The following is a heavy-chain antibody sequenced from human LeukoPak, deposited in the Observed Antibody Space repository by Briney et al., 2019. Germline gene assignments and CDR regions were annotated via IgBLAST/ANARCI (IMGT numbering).Heavy chain of an antibody. CDR1: GFTFSTYW. CDR3: ARDQGTTLTSYSFNI. CDR2: IKHDGSEK. Sequence: GGSLRLSCAASGFTFSTYWMTWVRQAPGKGLEWVANIKHDGSEKNYVDSVKGRFTISRDNAKDSLYLQMNRLRVEDTAVYYCARDQGTTLTSYSFNIWGRGTMVTVSS. J-gene: IGHJ3*02. V-gene: IGHV3-7*01. D-gene: IGHD4-17*01.